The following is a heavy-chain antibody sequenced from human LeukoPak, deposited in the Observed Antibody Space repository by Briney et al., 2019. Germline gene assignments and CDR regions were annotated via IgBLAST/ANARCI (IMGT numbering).Heavy chain of an antibody. CDR1: GGSISSYY. D-gene: IGHD1-26*01. Sequence: SETLSLTCTVSGGSISSYYWGWIRQPPGKGLEWIGSIYYSGSTYYNPSLKSRVTISVDTSKNQFSLKLSSVTAADTAVYYCARILLVGATHFDYWGQGTLVTVSS. CDR2: IYYSGST. J-gene: IGHJ4*02. CDR3: ARILLVGATHFDY. V-gene: IGHV4-39*01.